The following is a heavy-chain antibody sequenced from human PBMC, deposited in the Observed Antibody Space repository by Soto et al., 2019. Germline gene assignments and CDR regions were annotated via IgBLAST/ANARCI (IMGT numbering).Heavy chain of an antibody. Sequence: DVQLMESGGCLVQPGGSLRLSCAASGFTFSYYWMTWVRQAPGKGLEWVANIRRDGGEEHYVDSVKGRFSVSRDNAKESLYQQMNSLRIEDTAVYYCPTEATCLDSSTYYDVFDIWGQGPMVTVSS. J-gene: IGHJ3*02. D-gene: IGHD2-2*01. CDR3: PTEATCLDSSTYYDVFDI. CDR1: GFTFSYYW. V-gene: IGHV3-7*05. CDR2: IRRDGGEE.